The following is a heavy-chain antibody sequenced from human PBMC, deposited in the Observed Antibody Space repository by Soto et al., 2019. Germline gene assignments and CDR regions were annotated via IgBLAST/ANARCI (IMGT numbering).Heavy chain of an antibody. CDR3: ARDGRRVPAAPGFDP. CDR2: IYYSGST. CDR1: GGSISSGDYY. J-gene: IGHJ5*02. Sequence: PSETLSLTCTVSGGSISSGDYYWSWIRQPPGKGLERIGYIYYSGSTYYNPSLKSRVTISVDTSKNQFSLKLSSVTAADTAVYYCARDGRRVPAAPGFDPWGQGPLVTVSS. V-gene: IGHV4-30-4*01. D-gene: IGHD2-2*01.